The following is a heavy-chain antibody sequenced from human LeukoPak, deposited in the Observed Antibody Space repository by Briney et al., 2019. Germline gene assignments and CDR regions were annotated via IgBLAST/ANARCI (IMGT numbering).Heavy chain of an antibody. J-gene: IGHJ4*02. V-gene: IGHV3-7*01. CDR2: IKQVGSEK. D-gene: IGHD3-10*01. CDR3: ARERMYSGSGSTYPYYDY. CDR1: GFTFSSYW. Sequence: GRSLRLSCAASGFTFSSYWMSWVRQSPGKGLEWVANIKQVGSEKYFMDSVKGRFTISRDNAKNALYLEMNSLRAEDTAEYFCARERMYSGSGSTYPYYDYWGQGTLVTVSS.